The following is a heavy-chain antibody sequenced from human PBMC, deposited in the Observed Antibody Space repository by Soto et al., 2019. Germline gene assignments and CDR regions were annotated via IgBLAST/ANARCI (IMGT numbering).Heavy chain of an antibody. CDR3: AQQKSGYDINYYYYGMDV. Sequence: PGESLKISCKGSGYSFTSYWISWVRQMPGKGLEWMGRIDPSDSYTNYSPSFQGHVTISADKSISTAYLQWSSLKASDTAMYYCAQQKSGYDINYYYYGMDVWGQGTTVTVSS. J-gene: IGHJ6*02. V-gene: IGHV5-10-1*01. CDR2: IDPSDSYT. D-gene: IGHD5-12*01. CDR1: GYSFTSYW.